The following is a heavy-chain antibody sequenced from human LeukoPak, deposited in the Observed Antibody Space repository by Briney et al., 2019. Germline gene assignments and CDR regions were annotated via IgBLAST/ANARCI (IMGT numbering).Heavy chain of an antibody. J-gene: IGHJ4*02. Sequence: SETLSLTCTVSGGSISSYYWSWIRQPPGKGLEWIGHIYYSGSTNYNPSLNSRVTISVDTSKNQSSLKLSSVTAADTAVYYCARWYGSGYPFDYWGQGTLVTVSS. V-gene: IGHV4-59*08. D-gene: IGHD3-10*01. CDR2: IYYSGST. CDR3: ARWYGSGYPFDY. CDR1: GGSISSYY.